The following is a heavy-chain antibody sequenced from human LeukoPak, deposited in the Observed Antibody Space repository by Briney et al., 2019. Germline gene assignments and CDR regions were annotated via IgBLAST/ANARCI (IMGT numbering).Heavy chain of an antibody. J-gene: IGHJ4*02. CDR3: AGGLSDTAMVQTQFDY. CDR1: GFTFGSYA. D-gene: IGHD5-18*01. CDR2: ISGSGGSA. V-gene: IGHV3-23*01. Sequence: GGSLRLSCAASGFTFGSYAMSWVRQAPGKGLEWVSAISGSGGSAYYADSVKGRFTISRDNSKNTLYLQMNSLRAEDTAVYYCAGGLSDTAMVQTQFDYWGQGTLVTVSS.